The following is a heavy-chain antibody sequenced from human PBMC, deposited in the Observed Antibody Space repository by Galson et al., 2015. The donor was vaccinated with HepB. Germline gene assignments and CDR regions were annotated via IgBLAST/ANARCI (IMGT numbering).Heavy chain of an antibody. CDR2: INTNTGNP. CDR3: ARGNYDFWSGYYSSSMFDP. Sequence: SVKVSCKASGYTFTSYAMNWVRQAPGQGLEWMGWINTNTGNPTYAQGFTGRFVFSLDTSVSTAYLQISSLKAEDTAVYYCARGNYDFWSGYYSSSMFDPWGQGTLVTVSS. CDR1: GYTFTSYA. V-gene: IGHV7-4-1*02. D-gene: IGHD3-3*01. J-gene: IGHJ5*02.